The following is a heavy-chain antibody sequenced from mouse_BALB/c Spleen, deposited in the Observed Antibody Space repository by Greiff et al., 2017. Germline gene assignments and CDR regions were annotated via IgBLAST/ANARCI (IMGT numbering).Heavy chain of an antibody. Sequence: EVKLMESGGGLVKPGGSLKLSCAASGFTFSSYAMSWVRQTPEKRPPPPPPISSGGSTYYPDSVKGRFTISRDNARNILYLQMSSLRSEDTAMYYCARVDGYPDYWGQGTTLTVSS. D-gene: IGHD2-3*01. J-gene: IGHJ2*01. V-gene: IGHV5-6-5*01. CDR2: ISSGGST. CDR3: ARVDGYPDY. CDR1: GFTFSSYA.